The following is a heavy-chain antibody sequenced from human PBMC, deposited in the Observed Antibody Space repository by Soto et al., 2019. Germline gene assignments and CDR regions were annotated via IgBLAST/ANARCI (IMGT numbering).Heavy chain of an antibody. CDR3: SRDLGEYYYDSRGAFGGFDY. J-gene: IGHJ4*02. Sequence: EASVKVSCKASGYTFTGYYMHWVRQAPGQGLEWMGWINPNSGGTNYAQKFQGWVTMTRDTSISTAYMELSRLRSDDTAVYYCSRDLGEYYYDSRGAFGGFDYWGQGTLVTVSS. V-gene: IGHV1-2*04. D-gene: IGHD3-22*01. CDR2: INPNSGGT. CDR1: GYTFTGYY.